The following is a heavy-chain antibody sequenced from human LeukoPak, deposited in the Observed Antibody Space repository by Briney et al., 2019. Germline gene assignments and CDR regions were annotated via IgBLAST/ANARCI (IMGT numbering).Heavy chain of an antibody. V-gene: IGHV1-18*04. CDR3: ARVPLIVVVPAALSGDY. D-gene: IGHD2-2*01. CDR2: ISAYNGNT. J-gene: IGHJ4*02. CDR1: GYTFTSYG. Sequence: ASVKVSCKASGYTFTSYGISWVRQVPGQGLEWMGWISAYNGNTNYAQKLQGRVTMTTDTSTSTAYMELRSLRSDDTAVYYCARVPLIVVVPAALSGDYWGQGTLVTVSS.